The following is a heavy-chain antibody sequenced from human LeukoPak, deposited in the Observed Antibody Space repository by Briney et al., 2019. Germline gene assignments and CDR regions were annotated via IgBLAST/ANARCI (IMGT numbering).Heavy chain of an antibody. J-gene: IGHJ4*02. CDR2: INPNSGGT. V-gene: IGHV1-2*06. D-gene: IGHD6-13*01. CDR1: GYTFTGYY. CDR3: ARVARIAGTFDY. Sequence: ASVKVSCKASGYTFTGYYMHWVRQAPGQGLEWMGRINPNSGGTNYAQKFQGRVTMTRDTSISTAYMELSRLRSADTAVYYCARVARIAGTFDYWGQGTLVTVSS.